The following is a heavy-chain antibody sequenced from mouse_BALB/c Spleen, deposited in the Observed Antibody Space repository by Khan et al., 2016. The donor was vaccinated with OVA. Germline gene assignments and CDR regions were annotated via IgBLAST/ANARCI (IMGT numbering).Heavy chain of an antibody. V-gene: IGHV1S29*02. CDR1: GYTFTDYN. CDR3: VRSGYGSFAF. CDR2: FYPNSGGS. Sequence: EVQLQESGPEVVKPGASVKISCKASGYTFTDYNMDWVKQRHGKSLEWIGYFYPNSGGSGYNQKFKTKATLTVDLSSSTAYMDLRSLTSEDSAVYYCVRSGYGSFAFWGQGTLVTVSA. D-gene: IGHD1-2*01. J-gene: IGHJ3*01.